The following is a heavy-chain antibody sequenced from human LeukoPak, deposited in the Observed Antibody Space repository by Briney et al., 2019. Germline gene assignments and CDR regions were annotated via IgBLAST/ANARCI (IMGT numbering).Heavy chain of an antibody. CDR3: AKGGATVIDY. Sequence: QPGRSLRLSCAASAFTFSSYWMHWVRQAPRKWLVWVSRINSDGISTSYADSVKGRFTISRDNAKNTLYLQMNSLRAEDTAVYYCAKGGATVIDYWGQGTLVTVSS. J-gene: IGHJ4*02. CDR1: AFTFSSYW. D-gene: IGHD5-12*01. CDR2: INSDGIST. V-gene: IGHV3-74*01.